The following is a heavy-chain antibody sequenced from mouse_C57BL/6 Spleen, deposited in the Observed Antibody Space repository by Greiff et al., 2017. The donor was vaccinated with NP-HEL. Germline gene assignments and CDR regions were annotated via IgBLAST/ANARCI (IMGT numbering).Heavy chain of an antibody. CDR3: ARLGPPYDGYDGVYAMDY. V-gene: IGHV1-81*01. D-gene: IGHD2-9*01. Sequence: QVQLQQSGAELARPGASVKLSCKASGYTFTSYGISWVKQRTGQGLEWIGEIYPRSGNTYYNEKFKGKATLTADKSSSTAYMELRSLTSEDSAVYFCARLGPPYDGYDGVYAMDYWGQGTSVTVSS. J-gene: IGHJ4*01. CDR1: GYTFTSYG. CDR2: IYPRSGNT.